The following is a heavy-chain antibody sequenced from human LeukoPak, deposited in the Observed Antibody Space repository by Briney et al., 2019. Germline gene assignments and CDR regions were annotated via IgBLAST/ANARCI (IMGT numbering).Heavy chain of an antibody. CDR1: GGAFSSYY. V-gene: IGHV4-59*01. CDR2: IYYSGST. J-gene: IGHJ3*02. Sequence: PSETLSLTCVVYGGAFSSYYWSWIRQPPGKGLEWIGYIYYSGSTNYNPSLKSRVTISVDTSKNQFSLKLSSVTAADTAVYYCARERRSSGWRDAFDIWGQGTMVTVSS. CDR3: ARERRSSGWRDAFDI. D-gene: IGHD6-19*01.